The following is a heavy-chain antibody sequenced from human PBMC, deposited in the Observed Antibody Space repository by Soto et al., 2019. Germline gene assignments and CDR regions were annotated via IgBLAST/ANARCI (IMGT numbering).Heavy chain of an antibody. V-gene: IGHV4-30-2*01. CDR2: TYHSGNP. J-gene: IGHJ4*02. CDR3: AKYVSTSGHFDD. D-gene: IGHD2-2*01. Sequence: PSETLSLTCDVSGDTISTGGYTWAWIRQPPGEALEWIGHTYHSGNPYYNPSLKSRVIISVDRSKNQFSLKVRSATAADTAVYYCAKYVSTSGHFDDWGPGTLVTVSS. CDR1: GDTISTGGYT.